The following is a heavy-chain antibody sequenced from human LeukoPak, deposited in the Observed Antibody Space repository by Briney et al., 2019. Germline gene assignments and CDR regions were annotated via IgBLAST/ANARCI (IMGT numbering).Heavy chain of an antibody. CDR1: GYTFTGYY. V-gene: IGHV1-2*02. Sequence: ASVKVSCKASGYTFTGYYMHWVRQAPGQGLEWMGWTNPNSGGTNYAQKFQGRVTMTRDTSISTAYMELSRLRSDDTAVYYCARDGARVGATAFDIWGQGTMVTVSS. D-gene: IGHD1-26*01. J-gene: IGHJ3*02. CDR3: ARDGARVGATAFDI. CDR2: TNPNSGGT.